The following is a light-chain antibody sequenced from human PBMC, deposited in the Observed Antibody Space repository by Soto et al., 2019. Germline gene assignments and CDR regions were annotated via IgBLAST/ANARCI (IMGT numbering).Light chain of an antibody. Sequence: EVVLTQSPGTLSLSPGERATLSCRASQSVSSSFLAWYQQKPGQASVLLIYGASNRATGIPDRFSGSGSGTDFTLAISRVEPEDVGVYYCQQYNSSSLTFGGGTKVEIK. V-gene: IGKV3-20*01. J-gene: IGKJ4*01. CDR3: QQYNSSSLT. CDR1: QSVSSSF. CDR2: GAS.